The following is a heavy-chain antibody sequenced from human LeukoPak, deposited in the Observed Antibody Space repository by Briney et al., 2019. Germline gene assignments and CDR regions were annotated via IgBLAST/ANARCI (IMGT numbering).Heavy chain of an antibody. CDR3: ARGPGITGTILG. CDR2: ISAYNGNT. V-gene: IGHV1-18*01. J-gene: IGHJ4*02. CDR1: GYTFTSYG. D-gene: IGHD1-20*01. Sequence: ASVKVSCKASGYTFTSYGISWVRQAPGQGLEWMGWISAYNGNTNYAQKFRGRVTMTRDTSISTAYMELSRLRSDDTAVYYCARGPGITGTILGWGQGTLVTVSS.